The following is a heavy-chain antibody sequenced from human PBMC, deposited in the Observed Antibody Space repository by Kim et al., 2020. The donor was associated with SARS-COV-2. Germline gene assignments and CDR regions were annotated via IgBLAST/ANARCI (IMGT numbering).Heavy chain of an antibody. CDR2: INHSGST. CDR1: GGSFSGYY. Sequence: SETLSLTCAVYGGSFSGYYWSWIRQPPGKGLEWIGEINHSGSTNYNPSLKSRVTISVDTSKNQFSLKLSSVTAADTAVYYCARKPSITMIVVVLYAFDIWGQGTMVTVSS. J-gene: IGHJ3*02. V-gene: IGHV4-34*01. CDR3: ARKPSITMIVVVLYAFDI. D-gene: IGHD3-22*01.